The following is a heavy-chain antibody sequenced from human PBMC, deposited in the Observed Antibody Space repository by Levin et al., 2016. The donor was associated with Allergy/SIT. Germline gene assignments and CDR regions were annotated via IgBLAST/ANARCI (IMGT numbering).Heavy chain of an antibody. CDR3: AHDSGSYLDLH. CDR2: IYWNDDK. Sequence: WIRQPPGKALEWLALIYWNDDKRYSPSLKSRLTITKDTSKNQVVLTMTNMDPVDTATYYCAHDSGSYLDLHWGQGTMVTVSS. J-gene: IGHJ3*01. V-gene: IGHV2-5*01. D-gene: IGHD1-26*01.